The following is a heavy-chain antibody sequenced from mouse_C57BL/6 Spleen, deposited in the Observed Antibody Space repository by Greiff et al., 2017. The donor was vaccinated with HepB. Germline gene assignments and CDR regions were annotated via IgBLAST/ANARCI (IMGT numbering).Heavy chain of an antibody. CDR2: ISDGGSYT. Sequence: DVKLVESGGGLVKPGGSLKLSCAASGFTFSSYAMSWVRQTPEKRLEWVATISDGGSYTYYPDNVKGRFTISRDNAKNNLYLQMSHLKSEDTAMYYCARHYGSSQYYFDYWGQGTTLTVSS. D-gene: IGHD1-1*01. J-gene: IGHJ2*01. CDR3: ARHYGSSQYYFDY. CDR1: GFTFSSYA. V-gene: IGHV5-4*03.